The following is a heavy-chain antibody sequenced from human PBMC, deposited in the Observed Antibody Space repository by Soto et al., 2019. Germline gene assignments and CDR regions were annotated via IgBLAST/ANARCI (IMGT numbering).Heavy chain of an antibody. CDR2: ISGSGGSQ. J-gene: IGHJ4*02. D-gene: IGHD3-10*01. CDR3: AKASGWVGEFDY. CDR1: GFTFSSYA. Sequence: EVQLLESGGGLVQPGGSLRLSCAASGFTFSSYAMSWVRQAPGKGLGWVSAISGSGGSQYYADYVKGRFTISRDNSKNTLYLQMNSLRAEDTAVYYCAKASGWVGEFDYWGQGTLVTVSS. V-gene: IGHV3-23*01.